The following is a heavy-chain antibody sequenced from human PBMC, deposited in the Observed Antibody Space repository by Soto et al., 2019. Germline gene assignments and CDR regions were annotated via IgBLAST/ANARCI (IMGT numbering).Heavy chain of an antibody. CDR2: IYYSGST. D-gene: IGHD3-10*01. Sequence: SETLSLTCTVSGGSISMTISYYWGWIRQPPGKGLEWIGSIYYSGSTYYNPSLKSRVTISVDTSKNHFSLKLSSVTAADTAVYFCARLGTGSYSVYYYGMDVWGQGTKVTVSS. CDR3: ARLGTGSYSVYYYGMDV. CDR1: GGSISMTISYY. J-gene: IGHJ6*02. V-gene: IGHV4-39*02.